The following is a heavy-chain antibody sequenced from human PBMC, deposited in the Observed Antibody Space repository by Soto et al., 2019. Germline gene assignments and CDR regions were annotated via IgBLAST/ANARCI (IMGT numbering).Heavy chain of an antibody. CDR3: ARQEYYDFWSGYYEYYYGMDV. V-gene: IGHV4-39*01. CDR2: IYYSGST. D-gene: IGHD3-3*01. CDR1: GGSISSSSYY. Sequence: SETLSLTCTVSGGSISSSSYYWGWIRQPPGKGLEWIGSIYYSGSTYYNPSLKSRVTISVDTSKNQFSLKLSSVTAADTAVYYCARQEYYDFWSGYYEYYYGMDVWGQGTTVT. J-gene: IGHJ6*02.